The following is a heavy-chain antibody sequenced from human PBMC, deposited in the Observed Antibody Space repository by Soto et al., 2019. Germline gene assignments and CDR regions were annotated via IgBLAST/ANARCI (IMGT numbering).Heavy chain of an antibody. V-gene: IGHV4-30-2*01. CDR3: ARGTKVTDYYYGMDV. Sequence: QLQLQESGSGLVKPSQTLSLTCAVSGGSISSGGYSWSWIRQPPGKGLEWIGYIYHSGSTYYNPSPKSRVTTSVDRSKNQFSLKLSSVTAADTAVYYCARGTKVTDYYYGMDVWGQGTTVTVSS. D-gene: IGHD1-7*01. CDR2: IYHSGST. CDR1: GGSISSGGYS. J-gene: IGHJ6*02.